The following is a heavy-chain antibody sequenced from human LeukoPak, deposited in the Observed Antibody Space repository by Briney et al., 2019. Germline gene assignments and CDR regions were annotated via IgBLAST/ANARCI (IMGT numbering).Heavy chain of an antibody. CDR2: IIPILGIA. CDR1: GGTYSSYA. Sequence: SVKVSCKASGGTYSSYAISWVRQAPGQGLEWMGRIIPILGIANYAQKFQGRVTITADKSTSTAYMELSSLRSEDTAVYYCARDEDGNFDYWGQGTLVTVSS. CDR3: ARDEDGNFDY. V-gene: IGHV1-69*04. J-gene: IGHJ4*02.